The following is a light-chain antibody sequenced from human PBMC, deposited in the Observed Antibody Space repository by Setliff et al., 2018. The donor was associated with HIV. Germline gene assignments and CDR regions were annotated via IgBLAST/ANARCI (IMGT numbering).Light chain of an antibody. CDR1: SSNIGSNT. CDR3: QSYDSSLSGYV. J-gene: IGLJ1*01. CDR2: RNN. Sequence: QSVLTQPPSASGTPGQRVTISCSGSSSNIGSNTVNWYQQLPGTAPKLLIYRNNQRPSGVPDRFSGSKSGTSASLAISGLQSEDEADYYCQSYDSSLSGYVFGTGTKGTVL. V-gene: IGLV1-44*01.